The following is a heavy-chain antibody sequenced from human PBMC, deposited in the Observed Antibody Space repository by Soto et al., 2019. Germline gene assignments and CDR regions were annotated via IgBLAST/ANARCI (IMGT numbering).Heavy chain of an antibody. J-gene: IGHJ6*02. CDR3: AMVDNYVTPTPQDV. Sequence: QVQLVQSGDEVRKPGSSVKVSCTSSCYIFVNYGIAWVRQAPGQGLAWMRWISPYSCNTHYASKVQGRLTMTTDTSTSTAYMDLGSLTSDDTAVYYCAMVDNYVTPTPQDVWGQGTTVTVSS. V-gene: IGHV1-18*01. CDR1: CYIFVNYG. CDR2: ISPYSCNT. D-gene: IGHD3-16*01.